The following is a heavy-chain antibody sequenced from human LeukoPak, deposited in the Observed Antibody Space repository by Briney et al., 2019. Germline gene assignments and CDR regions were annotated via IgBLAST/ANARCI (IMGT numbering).Heavy chain of an antibody. V-gene: IGHV3-21*01. Sequence: GGSLRLSCAASGFSFSSYNMNWVRQTPGKVLEWVSSITSSSTYTFYADSVKGRFTISRDNARNSLYLQMNSLRAEDTAVYYCARDLDCGGDCYPRFFDYWGQGTLVTVSS. CDR1: GFSFSSYN. J-gene: IGHJ4*02. CDR2: ITSSSTYT. CDR3: ARDLDCGGDCYPRFFDY. D-gene: IGHD2-21*02.